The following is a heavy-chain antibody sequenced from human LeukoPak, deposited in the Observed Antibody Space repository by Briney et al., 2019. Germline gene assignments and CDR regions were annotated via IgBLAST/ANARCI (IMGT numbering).Heavy chain of an antibody. CDR1: GFTFDDYA. J-gene: IGHJ4*02. CDR3: ARVGGDYYDSSGYPDY. V-gene: IGHV3-9*01. Sequence: GGSLRLSCAASGFTFDDYAMHWVRQAPGKGLEWVSGISWNSGSIGYADSVKGRFTISRDNAKNSLYLQMNSLRAEDTAVYYCARVGGDYYDSSGYPDYWGQGTLVTVSS. CDR2: ISWNSGSI. D-gene: IGHD3-22*01.